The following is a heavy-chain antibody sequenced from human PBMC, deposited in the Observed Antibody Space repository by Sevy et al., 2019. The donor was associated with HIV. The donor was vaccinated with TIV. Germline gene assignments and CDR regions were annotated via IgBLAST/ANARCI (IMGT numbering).Heavy chain of an antibody. V-gene: IGHV3-15*01. D-gene: IGHD4-17*01. CDR2: IKSKTDGGTT. J-gene: IGHJ4*02. CDR1: GFTFSNAW. CDR3: TTTLNYGDCVDY. Sequence: GGSLRLSCAASGFTFSNAWMSWVRQAPGKGLEWVGRIKSKTDGGTTDYAAPVKGRFTISRDDSKNTLYLQMNSLKTEDTAAYYCTTTLNYGDCVDYWGQGTLVTISS.